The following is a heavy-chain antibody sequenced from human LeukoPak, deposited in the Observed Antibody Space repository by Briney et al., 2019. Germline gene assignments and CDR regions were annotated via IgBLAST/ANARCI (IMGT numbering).Heavy chain of an antibody. D-gene: IGHD2-15*01. Sequence: PGRSLRLSCAASGFTFDDYAMHWVRQAPGKGLEWVSGISWNSGSIGYADSVKGRFTISRDNSKNTLYLQMNSLRAEDTAVYYCAKTSTGSCYSPVDYWGQGTLVTVSS. CDR3: AKTSTGSCYSPVDY. J-gene: IGHJ4*02. CDR1: GFTFDDYA. CDR2: ISWNSGSI. V-gene: IGHV3-9*01.